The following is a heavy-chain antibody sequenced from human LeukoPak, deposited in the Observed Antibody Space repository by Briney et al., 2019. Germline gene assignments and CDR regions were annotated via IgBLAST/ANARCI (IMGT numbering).Heavy chain of an antibody. Sequence: KPSETLSLTCTVSGGSISSGGYYWSWIRQPPGKGLEWIGYIYSSGSTNYNPSLKSRVTISVDTSKNQFSLKLSSVTAADTAVYYCARDLLNEGNHLDYWGQGTLVTVSS. CDR3: ARDLLNEGNHLDY. V-gene: IGHV4-61*08. CDR1: GGSISSGGYY. J-gene: IGHJ4*02. D-gene: IGHD4-23*01. CDR2: IYSSGST.